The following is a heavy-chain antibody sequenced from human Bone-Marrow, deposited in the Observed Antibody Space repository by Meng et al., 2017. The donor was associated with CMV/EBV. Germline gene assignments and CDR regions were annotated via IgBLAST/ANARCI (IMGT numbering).Heavy chain of an antibody. CDR2: IYTSGST. CDR1: GGSSSNRSYN. CDR3: ARGSGDGYNLGWFDP. D-gene: IGHD5-24*01. J-gene: IGHJ5*02. V-gene: IGHV4-61*02. Sequence: RLGTPSPPLPHPRHVSGGSSSNRSYNWSLPRQPAGQLLEWIGRIYTSGSTNYNPSLKSRVTISLDTSKNQFSLKLSSVTAADTAVYYCARGSGDGYNLGWFDPWGQGTLVTVSS.